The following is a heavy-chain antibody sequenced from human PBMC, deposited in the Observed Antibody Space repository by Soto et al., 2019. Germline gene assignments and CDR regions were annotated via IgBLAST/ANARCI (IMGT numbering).Heavy chain of an antibody. CDR3: AREAIFGVVITLSGLDY. CDR2: IWYDGSNK. CDR1: GFTFSSYG. J-gene: IGHJ4*02. Sequence: GGSLRLSCAASGFTFSSYGMHWVRQAPGKGLEWVAVIWYDGSNKYYADSVKGRFTISRDNSKNTLYLQMNSLRAEDTAVYYCAREAIFGVVITLSGLDYWGQGTLVTVSS. D-gene: IGHD3-3*01. V-gene: IGHV3-33*01.